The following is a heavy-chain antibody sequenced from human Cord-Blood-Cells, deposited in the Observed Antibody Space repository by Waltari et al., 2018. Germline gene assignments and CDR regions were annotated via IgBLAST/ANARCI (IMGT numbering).Heavy chain of an antibody. J-gene: IGHJ3*02. D-gene: IGHD3-22*01. V-gene: IGHV4-4*02. Sequence: QVQLQESGPGLVKPSGTLSLTCAVSGGSISSSNWWSWVRRPPGKGLEWIGEIYHSGSTNYNPSLKSRVTISVDKSKNQFSLKLSSVTAADTAVYYCASLVDYYDSSGYSDAFDIWGQGTMVTVSS. CDR2: IYHSGST. CDR1: GGSISSSNW. CDR3: ASLVDYYDSSGYSDAFDI.